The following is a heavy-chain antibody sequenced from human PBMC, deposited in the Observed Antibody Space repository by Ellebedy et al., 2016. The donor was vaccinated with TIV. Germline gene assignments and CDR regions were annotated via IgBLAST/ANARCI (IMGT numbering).Heavy chain of an antibody. J-gene: IGHJ6*02. V-gene: IGHV3-7*03. D-gene: IGHD2/OR15-2a*01. CDR1: GFSFSSYW. Sequence: GESLKISCVASGFSFSSYWMTWVRQAPGKGLEWVANVNQDGTENYVVDSVKGRFTISRDNTKNSLYVQMNSLRVEDTAVYYCARSPKDHFYHGMDVWGQGTTVTVSS. CDR3: ARSPKDHFYHGMDV. CDR2: VNQDGTEN.